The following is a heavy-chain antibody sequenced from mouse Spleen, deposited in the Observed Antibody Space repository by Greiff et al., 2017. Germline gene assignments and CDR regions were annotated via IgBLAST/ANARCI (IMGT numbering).Heavy chain of an antibody. CDR2: INPSTGGT. J-gene: IGHJ4*01. CDR3: ARLSYYAMDY. CDR1: GYSFTGYY. V-gene: IGHV1-42*01. Sequence: EVHLVESGPELVKPGASVKISCKASGYSFTGYYMNWVKQSPEKSLEWIGEINPSTGGTTYNQKFKAKATLTVDKSSSTAYMQLKSLTSEDSAVYYCARLSYYAMDYWGQGTSVTVSS.